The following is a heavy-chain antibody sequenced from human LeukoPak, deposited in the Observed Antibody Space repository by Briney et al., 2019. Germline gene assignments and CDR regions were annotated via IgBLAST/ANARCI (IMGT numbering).Heavy chain of an antibody. J-gene: IGHJ3*02. CDR2: ISGSGGST. V-gene: IGHV3-23*01. CDR1: GFTFSSYA. CDR3: AKVGYSSSSSFGAFDI. Sequence: GGSLRLSCAASGFTFSSYAMSWVRQAPGKGLEWVSAISGSGGSTYYADSVKGRFTISRDNSKNTLYLQMNSLRAEDTAVYYCAKVGYSSSSSFGAFDIWGQGTMVTVSS. D-gene: IGHD6-13*01.